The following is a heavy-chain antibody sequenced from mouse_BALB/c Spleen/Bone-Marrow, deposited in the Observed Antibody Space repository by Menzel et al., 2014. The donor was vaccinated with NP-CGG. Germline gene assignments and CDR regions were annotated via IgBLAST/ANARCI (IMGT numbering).Heavy chain of an antibody. CDR3: ASPGTY. J-gene: IGHJ3*01. V-gene: IGHV5-12*02. CDR2: ISNGGGSST. D-gene: IGHD4-1*01. Sequence: EVQLQESGGGLVQPGGSLKLSCATSGFTFSDYYMYWVRQTPEKRLEWVAYISNGGGSSTYYPDTVEGRFTISRDNAKNTLYLQMSRLKSEDTAMYYCASPGTYWGQGTLVTVSA. CDR1: GFTFSDYY.